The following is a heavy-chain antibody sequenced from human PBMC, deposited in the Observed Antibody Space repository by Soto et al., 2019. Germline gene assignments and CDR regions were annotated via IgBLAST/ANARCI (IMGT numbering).Heavy chain of an antibody. Sequence: GGSLRLSCAASGFTFSSYAMSWVRQAPGKGLEWVSAISGSGGSTYYADSVKGRFTISRDNSKNTLYLQMNSLRAEDTAVYYCAKDLLSRPYYDFWRGYQHGYDVGPFDDWGQGTRVTVSS. CDR3: AKDLLSRPYYDFWRGYQHGYDVGPFDD. CDR2: ISGSGGST. D-gene: IGHD3-3*01. V-gene: IGHV3-23*01. J-gene: IGHJ4*02. CDR1: GFTFSSYA.